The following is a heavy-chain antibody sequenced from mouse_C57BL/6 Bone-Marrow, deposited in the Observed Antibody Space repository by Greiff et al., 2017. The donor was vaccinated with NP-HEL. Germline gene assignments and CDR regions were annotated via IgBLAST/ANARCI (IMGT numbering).Heavy chain of an antibody. CDR2: IHPNSGST. Sequence: VQLQQPGAELVKPGASVKLSCKASGYTFTSYWMHWVKQRPGQGLEWIGMIHPNSGSTNYNEKFKSKATLTVDKSSSTAYMQLSSLTSEDSAVYYCGFGDYDYDYAMDYWGQGTSVTVSS. J-gene: IGHJ4*01. D-gene: IGHD2-4*01. CDR1: GYTFTSYW. CDR3: GFGDYDYDYAMDY. V-gene: IGHV1-64*01.